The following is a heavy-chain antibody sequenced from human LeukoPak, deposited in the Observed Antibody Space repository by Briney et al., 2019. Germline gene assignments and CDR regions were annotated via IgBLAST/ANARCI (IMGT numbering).Heavy chain of an antibody. J-gene: IGHJ4*02. Sequence: TGGSLRLSCAASGFSFSSYALHWVRQAPGKAREWVALISYDGTNKYYADSVNGHFTISRDYSKNTLYLQMSSLKPEDTAVYYCARDQEVRPWLVSGMIDYWGQGTLVTVSS. CDR3: ARDQEVRPWLVSGMIDY. D-gene: IGHD6-19*01. V-gene: IGHV3-30*04. CDR1: GFSFSSYA. CDR2: ISYDGTNK.